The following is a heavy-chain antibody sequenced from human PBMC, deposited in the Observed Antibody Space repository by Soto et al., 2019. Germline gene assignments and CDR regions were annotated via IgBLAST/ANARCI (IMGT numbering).Heavy chain of an antibody. D-gene: IGHD3-22*01. V-gene: IGHV3-43*01. CDR1: GFTFDDYT. CDR2: ISWDGGST. CDR3: ARQGSHYYDSSGYYHPYDY. J-gene: IGHJ4*02. Sequence: PGGSLRLSCAASGFTFDDYTMHWVRQAPGKGLEWVSLISWDGGSTYYADSVKGRFTISRDNSKNSLYLQMNSLRAEDTAVYYCARQGSHYYDSSGYYHPYDYWGQGTLVTVSS.